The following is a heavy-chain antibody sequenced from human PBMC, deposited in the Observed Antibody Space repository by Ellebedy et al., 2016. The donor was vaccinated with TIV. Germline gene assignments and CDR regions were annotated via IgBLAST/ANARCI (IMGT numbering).Heavy chain of an antibody. CDR3: IRNVEYDRGY. J-gene: IGHJ4*02. D-gene: IGHD3-22*01. CDR1: GFVFSDSA. CDR2: IRRKVHNYAT. Sequence: GESLKISCAGSGFVFSDSAMQWVRQAPGKGLEWVGRIRRKVHNYATQYGASVRGRFIISRDDSENTAYLQMSSLKIEDTAVYYCIRNVEYDRGYWGQGILVTVSS. V-gene: IGHV3-73*01.